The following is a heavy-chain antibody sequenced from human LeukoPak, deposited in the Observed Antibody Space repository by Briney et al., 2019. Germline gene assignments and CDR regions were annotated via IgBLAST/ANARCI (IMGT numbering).Heavy chain of an antibody. J-gene: IGHJ4*02. D-gene: IGHD5-18*01. Sequence: SVKVSCKASGGTFSSYAISWVRRAPGQGLEWMGRIIPILGIANYAQKFQGRVTITADKSTSTAYMELSSLRSEDTAVYYCARVDTAMVIDCWGQGTLVTVSS. CDR1: GGTFSSYA. CDR2: IIPILGIA. V-gene: IGHV1-69*04. CDR3: ARVDTAMVIDC.